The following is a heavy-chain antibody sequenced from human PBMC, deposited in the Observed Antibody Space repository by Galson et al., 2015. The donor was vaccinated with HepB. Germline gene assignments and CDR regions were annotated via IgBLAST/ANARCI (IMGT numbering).Heavy chain of an antibody. CDR2: INPNNGGA. J-gene: IGHJ6*02. CDR3: ARGAPDSGNYFRGMHYYGMDV. CDR1: GYTFIGYF. D-gene: IGHD1-26*01. V-gene: IGHV1-2*06. Sequence: SVKVSCKASGYTFIGYFIHWVRQAPGQGLEWVGRINPNNGGANYAQKFQGRVTLARDTSISTAYMELNRLTSDDTAVYYCARGAPDSGNYFRGMHYYGMDVWGQGTTVTVSS.